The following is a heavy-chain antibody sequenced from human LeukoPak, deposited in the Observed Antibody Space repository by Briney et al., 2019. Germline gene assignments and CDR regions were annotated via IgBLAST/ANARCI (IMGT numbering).Heavy chain of an antibody. D-gene: IGHD4-17*01. CDR2: IYTSGST. CDR3: ARDGGSMTTTFDY. CDR1: GGSISSGGYY. J-gene: IGHJ4*02. Sequence: MPSQTLSLTCTVSGGSISSGGYYWSWIRQPAGKGLEWIGRIYTSGSTNYNPSLKSRVTMSVDTSKNQFSLKLSSVTAADTAVYYCARDGGSMTTTFDYWGQGTLVTVSS. V-gene: IGHV4-61*02.